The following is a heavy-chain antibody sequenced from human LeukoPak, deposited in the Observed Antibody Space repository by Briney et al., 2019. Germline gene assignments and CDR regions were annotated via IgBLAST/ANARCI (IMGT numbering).Heavy chain of an antibody. J-gene: IGHJ4*02. CDR1: GFTFSSYG. CDR2: IWYDGSNK. Sequence: GRSLRLSCAASGFTFSSYGMHWVRQAPGKGLEWVAVIWYDGSNKYYADSVKGRFTISRDNSKNTLYLQMNSLRAEDTAVYYCAKVFEVRGARRPKDYWGQGTLVIVSS. D-gene: IGHD3-10*01. CDR3: AKVFEVRGARRPKDY. V-gene: IGHV3-33*06.